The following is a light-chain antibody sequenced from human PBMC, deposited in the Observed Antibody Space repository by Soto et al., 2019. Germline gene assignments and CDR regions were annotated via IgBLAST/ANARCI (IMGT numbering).Light chain of an antibody. Sequence: DIQMTQSPSSPSASVGDRVTITCRASQSISSYLNWYQQKPGKAPKLLIHAACSLQSGVPSRFSGSGSGTAFTLTISSLQPEDFATYYCQQSYSTRMYNFGQGTKLEIK. J-gene: IGKJ2*01. V-gene: IGKV1-39*01. CDR3: QQSYSTRMYN. CDR2: AAC. CDR1: QSISSY.